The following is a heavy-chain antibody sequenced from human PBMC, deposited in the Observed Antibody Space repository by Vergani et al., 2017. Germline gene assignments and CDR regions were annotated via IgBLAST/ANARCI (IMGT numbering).Heavy chain of an antibody. D-gene: IGHD3-22*01. CDR1: GYTFTSYD. CDR3: ASYHYYDSSGDRKYYYYYGMDV. CDR2: MNPNSGNT. V-gene: IGHV1-8*01. J-gene: IGHJ6*02. Sequence: QVQLVQSGAEVKKPGASVKVSCKASGYTFTSYDINWVRQATGQGLEWMGWMNPNSGNTGYAQKFQGRVTMTRNTSISTAYMELSSLRSEDTAVYYCASYHYYDSSGDRKYYYYYGMDVWGQGTTVTVSS.